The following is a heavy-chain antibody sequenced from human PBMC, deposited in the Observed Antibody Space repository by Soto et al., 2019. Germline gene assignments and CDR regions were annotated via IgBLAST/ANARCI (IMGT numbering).Heavy chain of an antibody. D-gene: IGHD4-17*01. CDR1: GASINSGGYY. Sequence: PSETLSLTCTVSGASINSGGYYWSWVRQLPGKGLEWIGYIYFTGSTYYNPSLESRVTISLDTSQNQFSLKLSSVTAADTAVYYCAREGYGGNSEGIDYWGQGTLVTVSS. J-gene: IGHJ4*02. CDR3: AREGYGGNSEGIDY. V-gene: IGHV4-31*03. CDR2: IYFTGST.